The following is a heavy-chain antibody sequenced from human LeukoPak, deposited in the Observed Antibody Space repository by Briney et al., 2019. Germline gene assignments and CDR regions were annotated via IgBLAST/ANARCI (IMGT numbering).Heavy chain of an antibody. CDR2: IYHSGST. D-gene: IGHD3-3*01. CDR1: GGSISSGGYS. CDR3: ARVYPISADAFDI. V-gene: IGHV4-30-2*01. J-gene: IGHJ3*02. Sequence: PSETLSLTCAVSGGSISSGGYSWSWIRQPPGKGLEWIGYIYHSGSTYYNPSLKSRVTMSLDTSKNQFSLKLSSVTAADTAVYYCARVYPISADAFDIWGQGTMVTVSS.